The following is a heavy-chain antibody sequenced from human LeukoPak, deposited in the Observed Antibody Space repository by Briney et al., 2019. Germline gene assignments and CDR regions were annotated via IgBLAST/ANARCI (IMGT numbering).Heavy chain of an antibody. Sequence: SQTLSLTCTVSGGSISNIGYYWNWIRQHPGKGLEWIGNIHNSAITYYNPSLKSRVTMSVDTSKNQFSLKLSSVTAADTAVYYCARVGYRSEYFDYWGQGTLVTVSS. CDR2: IHNSAIT. J-gene: IGHJ4*02. CDR3: ARVGYRSEYFDY. CDR1: GGSISNIGYY. V-gene: IGHV4-31*03. D-gene: IGHD5-18*01.